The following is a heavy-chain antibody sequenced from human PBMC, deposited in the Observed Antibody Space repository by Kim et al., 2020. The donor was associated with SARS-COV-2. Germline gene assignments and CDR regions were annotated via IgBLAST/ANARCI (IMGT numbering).Heavy chain of an antibody. Sequence: ASVKVSCKASGYTFTSYDINWVRQAPGQGLEWLGWMNPRSGNTGYAQKFQGRVTITRDASTNTAYMELSSLRSEDTAVYYCARHRSGWNDNWFDPWGQGTLVTVSS. CDR1: GYTFTSYD. CDR2: MNPRSGNT. V-gene: IGHV1-8*01. D-gene: IGHD1-1*01. J-gene: IGHJ5*02. CDR3: ARHRSGWNDNWFDP.